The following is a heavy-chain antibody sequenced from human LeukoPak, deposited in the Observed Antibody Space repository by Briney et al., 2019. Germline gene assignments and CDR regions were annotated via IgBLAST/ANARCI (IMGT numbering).Heavy chain of an antibody. Sequence: AGTLSLTCTVSGGSGSSGGYDWGWIRQPPGKGLEWIGSINYSGSTYYNPSLKSRVTISVDTSKNQFSLKLSSVTAADTAVYYCARDRGPYCSGGSCYFLPWFDPWGQGTLVTVSS. D-gene: IGHD2-15*01. CDR3: ARDRGPYCSGGSCYFLPWFDP. CDR2: INYSGST. CDR1: GGSGSSGGYD. J-gene: IGHJ5*02. V-gene: IGHV4-39*07.